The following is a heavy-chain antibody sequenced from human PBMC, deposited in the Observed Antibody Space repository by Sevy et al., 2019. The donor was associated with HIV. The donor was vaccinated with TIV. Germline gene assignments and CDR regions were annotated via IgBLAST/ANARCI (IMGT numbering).Heavy chain of an antibody. CDR3: ALERLSSDVAEYFQN. Sequence: GGSLRLSCAASGFTFTLYSMHWVRHAPGKGLEWVATISFDGSNKHYADSVKGRFTISRDNSQNSLYLQMNSLRTEDTAVYYCALERLSSDVAEYFQNWGQGTLVTVSS. CDR2: ISFDGSNK. CDR1: GFTFTLYS. J-gene: IGHJ1*01. V-gene: IGHV3-30-3*01. D-gene: IGHD1-1*01.